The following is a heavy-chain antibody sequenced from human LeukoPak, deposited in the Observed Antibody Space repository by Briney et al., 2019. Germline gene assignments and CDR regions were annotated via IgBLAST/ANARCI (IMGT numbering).Heavy chain of an antibody. J-gene: IGHJ4*02. D-gene: IGHD5-18*01. CDR1: GFTFSSYA. CDR2: ISGSGGST. V-gene: IGHV3-23*01. CDR3: AGRKWIQLWLFDY. Sequence: GGSLRLSCAASGFTFSSYAMSWVRQAPEKGLEWVSAISGSGGSTYYADSVKGRFTISRDNSKNTLYLQMNSLRAEDTAVYYCAGRKWIQLWLFDYWGQGTLVTVSS.